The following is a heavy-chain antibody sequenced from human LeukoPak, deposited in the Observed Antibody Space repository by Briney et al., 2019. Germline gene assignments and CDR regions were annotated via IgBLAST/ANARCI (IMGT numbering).Heavy chain of an antibody. CDR3: ARDFSYYDYYMDV. CDR1: GGSISSSSYY. J-gene: IGHJ6*03. V-gene: IGHV4-39*07. CDR2: IYYSGST. D-gene: IGHD6-6*01. Sequence: PSETLSLTCTVSGGSISSSSYYWGWIRQPPGKGLEWIGSIYYSGSTYYNPSLKSRVTIPVDTSKNQFSLKLSSVTAADTAVYYCARDFSYYDYYMDVWGKGTTVTVSS.